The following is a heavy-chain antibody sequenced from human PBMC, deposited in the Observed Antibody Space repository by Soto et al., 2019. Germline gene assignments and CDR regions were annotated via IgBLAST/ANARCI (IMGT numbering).Heavy chain of an antibody. D-gene: IGHD3-22*01. J-gene: IGHJ4*02. Sequence: PSETLSLTCAVYGGSFSGYYWSWIRQPPGKGLEWIGEINRSGSTNYNPSLKSRVTISVDTSKNQFSLKLSSVTAADTAVYYCARHRGVDSSGFYYFDYWGQGTLVTVSS. V-gene: IGHV4-34*01. CDR2: INRSGST. CDR1: GGSFSGYY. CDR3: ARHRGVDSSGFYYFDY.